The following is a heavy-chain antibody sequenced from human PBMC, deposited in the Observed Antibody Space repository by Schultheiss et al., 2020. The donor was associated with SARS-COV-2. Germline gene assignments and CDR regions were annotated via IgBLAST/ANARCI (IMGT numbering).Heavy chain of an antibody. CDR2: INHSGST. CDR1: GYSISSGYY. J-gene: IGHJ6*02. V-gene: IGHV4-38-2*01. CDR3: ATGSYGMDV. Sequence: SQTLSLTCVVSGYSISSGYYWGWIRQPPGKGLEWIGEINHSGSTNYNPSLKSRVTISVDTSKNQFSLKLSSVTAADTAVYYCATGSYGMDVWGQGTTVTVSS.